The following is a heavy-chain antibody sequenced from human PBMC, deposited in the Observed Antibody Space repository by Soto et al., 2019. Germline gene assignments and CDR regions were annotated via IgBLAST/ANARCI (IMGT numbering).Heavy chain of an antibody. CDR2: ISYDGSNK. CDR1: GFTFSSYG. V-gene: IGHV3-30*18. D-gene: IGHD2-15*01. J-gene: IGHJ4*02. CDR3: AKLILGVVVAATQFPFDY. Sequence: GGALRLSCAASGFTFSSYGMHWGRAAPGEGLEWVAVISYDGSNKYYADSVKGRFTISRDNSKNTLYLQMNSLRAEDTAVYYCAKLILGVVVAATQFPFDYWGQGTLVTVSS.